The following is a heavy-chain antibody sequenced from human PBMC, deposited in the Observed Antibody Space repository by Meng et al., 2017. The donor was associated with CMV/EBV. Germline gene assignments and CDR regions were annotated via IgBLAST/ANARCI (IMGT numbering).Heavy chain of an antibody. J-gene: IGHJ4*02. CDR1: GFTFSNYF. Sequence: GESLKISCAASGFTFSNYFMKWVRQAPGKGLEWVANINQGGSEKNYVDSVKGRFTISRDNAKNSLYLQMNSLRGEDTAVYYCATYHSSLTGYYLLGGYWGQGTLVTVSS. CDR3: ATYHSSLTGYYLLGGY. V-gene: IGHV3-7*01. D-gene: IGHD3-9*01. CDR2: INQGGSEK.